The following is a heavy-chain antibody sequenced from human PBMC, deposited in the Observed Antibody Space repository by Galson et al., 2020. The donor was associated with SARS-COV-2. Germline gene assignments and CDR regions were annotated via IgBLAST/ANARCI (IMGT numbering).Heavy chain of an antibody. CDR2: IQSKTDGGTI. CDR1: GLAFTNAW. CDR3: TTLEVYYDSDY. Sequence: GGSLRLSCAASGLAFTNAWMNWVRQAQGTGLEWVGRIQSKTDGGTIDYAAAVKGRFTISRDDSSNTLYLQMNSLKTEDTAVYYCTTLEVYYDSDYWGQGTLVNVSS. J-gene: IGHJ4*02. V-gene: IGHV3-15*07. D-gene: IGHD3-22*01.